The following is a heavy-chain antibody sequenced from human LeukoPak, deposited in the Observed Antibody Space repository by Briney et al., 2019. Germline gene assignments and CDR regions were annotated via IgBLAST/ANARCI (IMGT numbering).Heavy chain of an antibody. D-gene: IGHD2-21*01. CDR1: GFAFDDYA. J-gene: IGHJ6*02. V-gene: IGHV3-9*01. Sequence: GGSLRLSCAASGFAFDDYAMHWVRQAPGKGLEWVSGISWNSGSIGYADSVKGRFTISRDNAKNSLYLQMNTLRAEDTALYYCAKAPSRLAYVMDVWGQGTTVTVSS. CDR2: ISWNSGSI. CDR3: AKAPSRLAYVMDV.